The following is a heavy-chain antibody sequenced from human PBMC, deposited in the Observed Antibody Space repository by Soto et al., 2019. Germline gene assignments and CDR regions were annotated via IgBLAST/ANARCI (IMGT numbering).Heavy chain of an antibody. Sequence: SETLSLTCTVSVGSISSGDYYWSWVLQPPGKGLEWIGYLYYSGNTNYNPSLKSRVTISVDASKNQVSLRLTSVTAADTAVYYCARVGGVAARTFDYWGQGTVVTVS. CDR2: LYYSGNT. CDR1: VGSISSGDYY. V-gene: IGHV4-61*08. J-gene: IGHJ4*02. D-gene: IGHD2-15*01. CDR3: ARVGGVAARTFDY.